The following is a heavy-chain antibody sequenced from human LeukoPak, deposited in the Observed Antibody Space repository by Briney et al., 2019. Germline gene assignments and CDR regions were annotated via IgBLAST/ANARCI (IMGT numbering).Heavy chain of an antibody. V-gene: IGHV3-66*01. Sequence: GGSLRLSCVASGFTVSSNYMNWVRQAPGRGLEWVSVLYSGGSTSYADSVKGRFTISRDNPKNTLYLEMNSLRAEDTAVYYCARWNYYGSGSYPYYFDYWGQGTLVTVSS. D-gene: IGHD3-10*01. CDR1: GFTVSSNY. J-gene: IGHJ4*02. CDR2: LYSGGST. CDR3: ARWNYYGSGSYPYYFDY.